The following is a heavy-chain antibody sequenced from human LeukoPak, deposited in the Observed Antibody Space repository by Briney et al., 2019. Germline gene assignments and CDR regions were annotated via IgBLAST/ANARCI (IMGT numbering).Heavy chain of an antibody. J-gene: IGHJ6*02. Sequence: GESLKISCKGSGYSFTSYRIGWVRQMPGKGLEWMGIIYPGDSDTRYSPSFQGQVTISADKSISTAYLQWSSLKASDTAMYYCARLPTIFGVVTSYYYYYGMDVWGQGTTVTVSS. CDR3: ARLPTIFGVVTSYYYYYGMDV. D-gene: IGHD3-3*01. CDR1: GYSFTSYR. CDR2: IYPGDSDT. V-gene: IGHV5-51*01.